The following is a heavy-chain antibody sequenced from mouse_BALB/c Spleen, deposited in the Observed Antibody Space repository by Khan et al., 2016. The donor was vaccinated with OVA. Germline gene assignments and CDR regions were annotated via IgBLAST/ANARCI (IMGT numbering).Heavy chain of an antibody. V-gene: IGHV2-6-1*01. CDR2: IWSDGST. CDR3: SRQPYYHYYIIDY. D-gene: IGHD2-10*01. CDR1: GFSLTNYG. Sequence: QVQLQQPGPGLVAPSQSLSITCTISGFSLTNYGVHWVRQPPGKGLEWLVVIWSDGSTTYDSALKSRLSISKDNSKSQVILKMNSRQTDDTAMYYCSRQPYYHYYIIDYWGQGTSITVSS. J-gene: IGHJ4*01.